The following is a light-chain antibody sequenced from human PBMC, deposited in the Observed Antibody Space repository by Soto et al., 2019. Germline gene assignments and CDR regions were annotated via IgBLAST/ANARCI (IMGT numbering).Light chain of an antibody. J-gene: IGKJ4*01. Sequence: EIVLTQSPGTLSLSPGERTTLSCRASQSVRSSYLAWYQQKPGQAPRLLIYGASSRATGIPDRFSGSGSETDFTLTISRLEPEDFAVYYCQQYGSSPRLTFGGGTRVEIK. V-gene: IGKV3-20*01. CDR2: GAS. CDR1: QSVRSSY. CDR3: QQYGSSPRLT.